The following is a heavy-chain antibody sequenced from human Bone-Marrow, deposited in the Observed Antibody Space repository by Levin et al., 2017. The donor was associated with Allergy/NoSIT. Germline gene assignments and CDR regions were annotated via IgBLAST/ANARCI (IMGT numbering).Heavy chain of an antibody. D-gene: IGHD6-19*01. J-gene: IGHJ3*02. CDR1: FFPFPSFF. Sequence: GGSLRLSFSSSFFPFPSFFLPFFLPSPFKGLAWVAFISYDGNKKYYVDSVKGRFTISRDNSKSTLILQMNSLRTDDTAVYYCAKDGPNSGWRSRDAFDMWGQGTRVTVSS. V-gene: IGHV3-30*18. CDR2: ISYDGNKK. CDR3: AKDGPNSGWRSRDAFDM.